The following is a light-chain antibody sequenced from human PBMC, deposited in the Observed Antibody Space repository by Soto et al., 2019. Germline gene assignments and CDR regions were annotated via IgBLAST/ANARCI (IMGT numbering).Light chain of an antibody. V-gene: IGLV2-11*01. CDR2: DVT. Sequence: PTAVSVSPGNSFTISCTVTSSDVGGYNYVSWYQQYSGKAPQLIIYDVTKRPSGVPDRFSGSKSGGTASLTISGLQAEDEADYYCSSYGGSSTRNWVFCGGTKVTVL. CDR3: SSYGGSSTRNWV. CDR1: SSDVGGYNY. J-gene: IGLJ3*02.